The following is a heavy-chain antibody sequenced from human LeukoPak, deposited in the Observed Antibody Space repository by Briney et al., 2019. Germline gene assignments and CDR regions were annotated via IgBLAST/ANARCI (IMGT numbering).Heavy chain of an antibody. J-gene: IGHJ5*02. CDR1: GFTFSSYE. CDR2: ISSSGSTI. CDR3: AKETRNWFDP. Sequence: SGGSLRLSCAASGFTFSSYEMNWVRQAPGKGLEWVSYISSSGSTIYYADSVKGRFTISRDNAKNSLYLQMNSLRAEDTALYYCAKETRNWFDPWGQGTLVTVSS. D-gene: IGHD1-1*01. V-gene: IGHV3-48*03.